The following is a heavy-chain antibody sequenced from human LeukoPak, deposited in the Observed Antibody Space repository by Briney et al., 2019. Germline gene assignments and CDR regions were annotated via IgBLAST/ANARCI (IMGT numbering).Heavy chain of an antibody. CDR1: RYTFSSYD. J-gene: IGHJ4*02. CDR3: ARLSQTPDYYSSGGYYYLGY. V-gene: IGHV1-8*01. CDR2: MNPNTGRT. Sequence: GASVKVSCKASRYTFSSYDINWVREAAGQGLEWRRWMNPNTGRTGFAQKFQGRLTMTRDTSISTAYMELSSLRSEDTAVYYCARLSQTPDYYSSGGYYYLGYWGQGTPVTVSS. D-gene: IGHD3-22*01.